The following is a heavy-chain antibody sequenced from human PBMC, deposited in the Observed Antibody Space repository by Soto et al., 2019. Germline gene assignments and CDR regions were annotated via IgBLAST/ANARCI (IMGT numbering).Heavy chain of an antibody. CDR1: GFTFTRYS. V-gene: IGHV3-21*06. CDR2: ISSTTNYI. CDR3: ARESEDLSSNLDY. Sequence: GGSLRLSCAASGFTFTRYSMNWVRQAPGKGLEWVASISSTTNYIYYGESLKGRLTISRDNAKNSMYLQMNTLRAEDTAVYYCARESEDLSSNLDYWGQGTLVTVSS. J-gene: IGHJ4*02.